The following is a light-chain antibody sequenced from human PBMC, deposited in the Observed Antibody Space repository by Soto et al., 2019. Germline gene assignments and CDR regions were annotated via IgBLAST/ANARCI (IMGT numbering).Light chain of an antibody. J-gene: IGKJ4*01. CDR2: DTS. Sequence: IVLTQSPATLSLSPGEGATLSCRASQSVSNYLAWYQQKPGQAPRLLIYDTSNRAPGIPARFSGSGSGTDFTLTISSLEPEDSAVYYCQQRSNWPPLTFGGGTKVEIK. V-gene: IGKV3-11*01. CDR3: QQRSNWPPLT. CDR1: QSVSNY.